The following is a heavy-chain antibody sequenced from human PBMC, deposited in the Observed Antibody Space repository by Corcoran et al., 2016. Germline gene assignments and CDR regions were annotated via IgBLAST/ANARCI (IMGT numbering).Heavy chain of an antibody. CDR1: GFTFSGSA. Sequence: EVQLVESGGGLVQPGGSLKLSCAASGFTFSGSAMHWVRQASGKGLEWVGRIRSKANSYATAYAASVKGRFTISRDDSKNTAYLQMNSLKTEEPALDYWTRSRTVTTGYYYYGMDVWGQGTTVTVSS. V-gene: IGHV3-73*02. J-gene: IGHJ6*02. CDR3: TRSRTVTTGYYYYGMDV. D-gene: IGHD4-17*01. CDR2: IRSKANSYAT.